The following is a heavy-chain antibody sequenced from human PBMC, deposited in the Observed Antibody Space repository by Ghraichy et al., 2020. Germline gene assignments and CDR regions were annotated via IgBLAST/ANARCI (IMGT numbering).Heavy chain of an antibody. D-gene: IGHD3-9*01. CDR3: ARDLRSAGRYFDWLTYYYYGMDV. J-gene: IGHJ6*02. Sequence: GGSLRLSCAASGFTFSSYSMNWVRQAPGKGLEWVSYISSSSSTIYYADSVKGRFTISRDNAKNSLYLQMNSLRDEDTAVYYCARDLRSAGRYFDWLTYYYYGMDVWGQGTTVTISS. V-gene: IGHV3-48*02. CDR2: ISSSSSTI. CDR1: GFTFSSYS.